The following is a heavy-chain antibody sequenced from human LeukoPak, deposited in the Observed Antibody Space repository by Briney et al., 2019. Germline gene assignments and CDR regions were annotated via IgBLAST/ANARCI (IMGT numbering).Heavy chain of an antibody. D-gene: IGHD2-2*01. J-gene: IGHJ4*02. Sequence: GSSVKVSCKASGYTFTSYGISWVRQAPGQGLEWMGWIGAYNGNTNYAQKLQGRVTMTTDTSTSTAYMELRSLRSDDTAVYYCARALGEADIVVVPAADYGYWGQGTLVTVSS. CDR3: ARALGEADIVVVPAADYGY. CDR2: IGAYNGNT. V-gene: IGHV1-18*01. CDR1: GYTFTSYG.